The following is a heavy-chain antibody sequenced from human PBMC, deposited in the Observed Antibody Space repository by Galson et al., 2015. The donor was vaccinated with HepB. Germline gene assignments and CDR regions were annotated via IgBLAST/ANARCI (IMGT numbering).Heavy chain of an antibody. Sequence: SLRLSCAASGFTFSAYGMHWVRQAPGKGLEWVAVISYDGSNKYYADSVKGRFTISRDNSKNTLNLQMNSLRADDTAVYYCAKDSSRWYLTSLGYWGRGTLVTVSS. V-gene: IGHV3-30*18. D-gene: IGHD6-13*01. CDR3: AKDSSRWYLTSLGY. J-gene: IGHJ4*02. CDR1: GFTFSAYG. CDR2: ISYDGSNK.